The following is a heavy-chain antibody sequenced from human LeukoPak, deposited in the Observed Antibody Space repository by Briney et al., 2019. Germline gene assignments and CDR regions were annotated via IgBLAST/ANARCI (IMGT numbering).Heavy chain of an antibody. J-gene: IGHJ4*02. D-gene: IGHD1-26*01. CDR1: GLTFSSRW. V-gene: IGHV3-7*01. CDR3: ATSSSGPEY. CDR2: IDKGGSEE. Sequence: GGSLRLSCSASGLTFSSRWVNWVRQAPGKGLEWVAIIDKGGSEENYVAAARGRFTISSDNAWNLVYLQMNSLRVEDTAVYYCATSSSGPEYWGQGTLVTVSS.